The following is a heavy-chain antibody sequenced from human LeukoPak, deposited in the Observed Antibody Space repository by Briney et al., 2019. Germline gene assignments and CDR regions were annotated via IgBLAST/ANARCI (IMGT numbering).Heavy chain of an antibody. CDR2: INSDGSST. CDR3: ARSPATDAFDI. Sequence: GGSLRLSCAASGFTFSSYWMHWVRQAPGKGQVWVSRINSDGSSTSYADSVKGRFTISRDNAKNTLYLQMNSLRAEDTAVYYCARSPATDAFDIWGQGTMVTVSS. V-gene: IGHV3-74*01. J-gene: IGHJ3*02. CDR1: GFTFSSYW.